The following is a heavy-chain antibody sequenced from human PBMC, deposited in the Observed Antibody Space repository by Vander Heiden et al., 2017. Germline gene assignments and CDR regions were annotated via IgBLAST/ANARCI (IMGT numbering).Heavy chain of an antibody. CDR1: GFPFSNAW. Sequence: EVQLVASGGGLVKPGGSLRLSCAASGFPFSNAWMSWVRPAPGKGLEWVGGSKSKTDGGTTDYAAPVKGRFTISRDDSKNTLYLQMNSLKTEDTAVYYCTTEPAGDAFDIWGQGTMVTVSS. CDR3: TTEPAGDAFDI. V-gene: IGHV3-15*01. CDR2: SKSKTDGGTT. J-gene: IGHJ3*02.